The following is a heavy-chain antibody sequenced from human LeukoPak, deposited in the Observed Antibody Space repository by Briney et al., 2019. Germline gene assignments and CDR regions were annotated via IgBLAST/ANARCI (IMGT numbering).Heavy chain of an antibody. CDR3: ARQGIAAAGTGDWFDP. V-gene: IGHV4-39*01. CDR1: GGSISSSSYY. Sequence: SETLSLTCTVSGGSISSSSYYWGWLRQPPGKGLEWIGSIYYSGSTYYNPSLKSRVTISVDTSKNQFSLKLSSVTAADTAVYYCARQGIAAAGTGDWFDPWGQGTLVTVSS. CDR2: IYYSGST. D-gene: IGHD6-13*01. J-gene: IGHJ5*02.